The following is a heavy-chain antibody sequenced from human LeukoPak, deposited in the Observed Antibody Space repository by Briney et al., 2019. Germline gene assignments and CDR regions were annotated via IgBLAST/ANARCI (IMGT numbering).Heavy chain of an antibody. J-gene: IGHJ3*02. CDR3: ARANTPYYDFWSGYRHDAFDI. D-gene: IGHD3-3*01. CDR1: GFTFSSYS. CDR2: ISSSSSTI. Sequence: GGSLRLSCAASGFTFSSYSMNWARQAPGRGLEWVSYISSSSSTIYYADSVKGRFTISRDNAKNSLYLQMNSLRAEDTAVYYCARANTPYYDFWSGYRHDAFDIWGQGTMLTVSS. V-gene: IGHV3-48*01.